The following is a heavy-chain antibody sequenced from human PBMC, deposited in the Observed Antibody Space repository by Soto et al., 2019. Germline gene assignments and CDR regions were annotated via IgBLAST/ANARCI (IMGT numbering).Heavy chain of an antibody. CDR3: AKGRESSGSYRPFDY. V-gene: IGHV3-23*01. Sequence: PVGSLRLSCAASGFTFSSYAMGWVRQAPGKGLEWVSAISAGAVATNYADSVKGRFTISRDNSKNTLYLQMNSLRAEDTAVYYCAKGRESSGSYRPFDYWGQGALVTVSS. D-gene: IGHD3-22*01. J-gene: IGHJ4*02. CDR1: GFTFSSYA. CDR2: ISAGAVAT.